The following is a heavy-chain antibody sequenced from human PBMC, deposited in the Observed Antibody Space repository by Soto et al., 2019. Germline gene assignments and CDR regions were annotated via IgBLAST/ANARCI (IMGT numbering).Heavy chain of an antibody. V-gene: IGHV6-1*01. D-gene: IGHD2-2*01. J-gene: IGHJ5*02. CDR3: VRERKYQLLSWYWFDP. CDR1: GDSVSNNRAA. Sequence: SQTLSLTCAISGDSVSNNRAAWGWIRQSPSRGLEWLGRTYYKSTWHNDYAISVKSRITINSDTSKNQFSPQLNSVTPEDTAVYYCVRERKYQLLSWYWFDPWGQGTLVTVSS. CDR2: TYYKSTWHN.